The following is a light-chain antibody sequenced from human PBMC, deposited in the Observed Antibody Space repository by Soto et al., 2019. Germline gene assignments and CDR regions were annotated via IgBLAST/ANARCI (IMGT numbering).Light chain of an antibody. Sequence: EIVLTQSPGTLSLSPGERATLSCRASQSVSSSYLAWYQQKPGQAPRLLIYGASSMATGIPDRFSGSGSGTDFTLTISRLEPEDFAVYYCHQYSSAPTTLGQGTKVDIK. CDR2: GAS. CDR3: HQYSSAPTT. CDR1: QSVSSSY. J-gene: IGKJ1*01. V-gene: IGKV3-20*01.